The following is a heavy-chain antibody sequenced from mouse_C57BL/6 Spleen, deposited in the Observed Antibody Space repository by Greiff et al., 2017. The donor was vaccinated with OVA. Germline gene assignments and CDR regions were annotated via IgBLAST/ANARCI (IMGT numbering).Heavy chain of an antibody. J-gene: IGHJ1*03. Sequence: EVQVVESGGGLVQPGGSMKLSCAASGFTFSDAWMDWVRQSPEKGLEWVAEIRNKANNHATYYAESVKGRFTISRDDSKSSVYLQMNSLRAEDTGIYYCTRLGIRYFDVWGTGTTVTVSS. CDR3: TRLGIRYFDV. D-gene: IGHD4-1*01. CDR1: GFTFSDAW. CDR2: IRNKANNHAT. V-gene: IGHV6-6*01.